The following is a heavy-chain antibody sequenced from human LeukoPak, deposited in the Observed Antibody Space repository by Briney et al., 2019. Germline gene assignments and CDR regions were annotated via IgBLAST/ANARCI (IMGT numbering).Heavy chain of an antibody. CDR1: GYSFTSYW. J-gene: IGHJ5*02. V-gene: IGHV5-51*01. CDR2: IYPGDSDT. Sequence: GESLKISCKGSGYSFTSYWIGWVRQMPGKGLEWMGIIYPGDSDTRYSPSFQGQVTISADKSNSTAYLQWSSLKASDTAMYYCARHLGYCSSTSCYNSWFDPWGQGTLVTVSS. D-gene: IGHD2-2*02. CDR3: ARHLGYCSSTSCYNSWFDP.